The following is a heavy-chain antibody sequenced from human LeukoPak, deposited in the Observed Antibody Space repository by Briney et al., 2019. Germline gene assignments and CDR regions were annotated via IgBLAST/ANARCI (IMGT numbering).Heavy chain of an antibody. CDR1: GDSVSSNSAA. Sequence: SQTLSLTCAISGDSVSSNSAAWNWIRQSPSRGLEGLGRTYYRSKWYNDYAVSVKSRITINPDTSKNQFSLQLNSVTPEDAAVYYCARADYDFWSGPSPNYYYYGMDVWGQRTTVTVSS. CDR3: ARADYDFWSGPSPNYYYYGMDV. V-gene: IGHV6-1*01. J-gene: IGHJ6*02. D-gene: IGHD3-3*01. CDR2: TYYRSKWYN.